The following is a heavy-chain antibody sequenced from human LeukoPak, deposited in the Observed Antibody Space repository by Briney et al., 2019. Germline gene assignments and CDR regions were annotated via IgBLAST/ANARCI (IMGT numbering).Heavy chain of an antibody. CDR1: GYSFTSYW. V-gene: IGHV5-51*01. J-gene: IGHJ4*02. Sequence: GESLKFSCKASGYSFTSYWIGWVRQMPGKGLEWMGVIYPGDSDTRYSPSFQGQVTISADKSISTAYLQWSSLKASDTAMYYCARSVAAAFDYWGQGTLVTVSS. CDR3: ARSVAAAFDY. D-gene: IGHD6-13*01. CDR2: IYPGDSDT.